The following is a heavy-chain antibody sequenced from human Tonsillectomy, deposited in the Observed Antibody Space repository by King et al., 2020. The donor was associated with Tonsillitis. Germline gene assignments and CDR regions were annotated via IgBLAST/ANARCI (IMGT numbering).Heavy chain of an antibody. CDR3: ARQLGYTYGPFDY. CDR2: ISGSGGDT. J-gene: IGHJ4*02. CDR1: RFIFSSFA. V-gene: IGHV3-23*04. D-gene: IGHD5-18*01. Sequence: QLVQSGGGLVQPGGSLRLSCATSRFIFSSFAMTWVRQAPGKGLECVSGISGSGGDTYYADSVKGRFTISRDNSKNTLYLQMNSLRAEDTAVYYCARQLGYTYGPFDYWGQGTLVIVSS.